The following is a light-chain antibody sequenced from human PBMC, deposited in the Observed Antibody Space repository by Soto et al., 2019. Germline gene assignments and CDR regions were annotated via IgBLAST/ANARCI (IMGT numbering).Light chain of an antibody. V-gene: IGKV3-11*01. Sequence: PGKRATLSCRASQSVSSYLAWYQQKPGQAPRLLIYAASNRATDIPARFSGSGSGTDFTHTISSLEPEDFAVYYCQQRSNWPQITFGQGTRLEI. J-gene: IGKJ5*01. CDR3: QQRSNWPQIT. CDR2: AAS. CDR1: QSVSSY.